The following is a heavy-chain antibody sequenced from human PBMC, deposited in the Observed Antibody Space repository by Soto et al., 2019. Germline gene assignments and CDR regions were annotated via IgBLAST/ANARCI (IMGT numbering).Heavy chain of an antibody. V-gene: IGHV3-23*01. J-gene: IGHJ3*02. Sequence: GGSLRLSSTASGFNFGSYAMSWVRQAPGKGLEWVSAISGSGGSTYYADSVKGRFTISRDNSKNTLYLQMNSLRAEDTAVYYCARGVVAATSRAFDIWGQGTMVTVSS. CDR2: ISGSGGST. D-gene: IGHD2-15*01. CDR1: GFNFGSYA. CDR3: ARGVVAATSRAFDI.